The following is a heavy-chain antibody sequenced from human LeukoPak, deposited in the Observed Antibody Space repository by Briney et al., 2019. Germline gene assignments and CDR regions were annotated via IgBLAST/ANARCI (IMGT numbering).Heavy chain of an antibody. Sequence: GGSLRLSCAASGFTFSSYAMSWVRQAPGKGLEWVSVIYSGGTTDYADSVKGRFTISRDNSKNTLFLQMNSLRAEDTAVYYCARGGYSSSWYHFDYWGQGTLVTVSS. J-gene: IGHJ4*02. CDR1: GFTFSSYA. V-gene: IGHV3-53*01. CDR2: IYSGGTT. CDR3: ARGGYSSSWYHFDY. D-gene: IGHD6-13*01.